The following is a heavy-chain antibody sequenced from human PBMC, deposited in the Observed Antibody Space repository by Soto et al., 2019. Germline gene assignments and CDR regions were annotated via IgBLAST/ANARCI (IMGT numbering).Heavy chain of an antibody. Sequence: SLRLSCAASGFTFGSYGMHWVRQAPGKGLEWVAVISYDGSNKYYADSVKGRFTISRDNSKNTLYLQMNSLRAEDTAVYYCAKELGYCSSTSCEGWFDPWGQGTLVTVSS. CDR2: ISYDGSNK. V-gene: IGHV3-30*18. J-gene: IGHJ5*02. D-gene: IGHD2-2*01. CDR3: AKELGYCSSTSCEGWFDP. CDR1: GFTFGSYG.